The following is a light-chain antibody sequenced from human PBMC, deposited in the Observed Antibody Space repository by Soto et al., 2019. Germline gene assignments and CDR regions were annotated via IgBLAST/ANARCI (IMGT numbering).Light chain of an antibody. V-gene: IGLV2-8*01. Sequence: QSALTQPPSASGSPGQSVTISCTGTSSDVGGYNYVSWYQQHPGKAPKLMIYEVSKRPSGVPDRFSGSKSGNTASLTVSGLQAEDEADDYCSSYAGSNNCVVFGGGTKLTVL. CDR3: SSYAGSNNCVV. J-gene: IGLJ2*01. CDR1: SSDVGGYNY. CDR2: EVS.